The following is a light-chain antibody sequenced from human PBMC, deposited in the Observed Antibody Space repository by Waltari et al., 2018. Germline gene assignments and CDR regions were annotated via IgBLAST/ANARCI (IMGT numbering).Light chain of an antibody. CDR2: SAS. CDR1: QTVGSSS. J-gene: IGKJ1*01. Sequence: EIVLTQSPGTASFSPGERVTLSCRASQTVGSSSLAWYQQKPGQAPRLVIYSASRRATGIPDRFSGSGSGTDFSLTISRLEPEDFAVYYCQQHGTLPATFGQGTKVEIK. CDR3: QQHGTLPAT. V-gene: IGKV3-20*01.